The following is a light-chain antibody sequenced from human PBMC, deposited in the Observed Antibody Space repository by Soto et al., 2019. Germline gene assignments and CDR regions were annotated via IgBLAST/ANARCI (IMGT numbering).Light chain of an antibody. J-gene: IGLJ1*01. CDR2: DVS. V-gene: IGLV2-11*01. CDR3: CSYGGYYDYV. Sequence: QSALAQPRSVSGSPGQSVTISCTGSSSNLGIYDFVSWFQQHPGKVPRLILYDVSKRPSGVPTRFSGSKSGRTASLTISDLQTDDEADDFCCSYGGYYDYVFGSGTKLTVL. CDR1: SSNLGIYDF.